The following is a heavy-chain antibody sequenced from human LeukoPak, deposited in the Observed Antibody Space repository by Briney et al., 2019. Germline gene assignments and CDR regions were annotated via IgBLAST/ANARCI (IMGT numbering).Heavy chain of an antibody. J-gene: IGHJ4*02. CDR1: GGSISSGSYY. CDR2: IYTSGST. D-gene: IGHD3-22*01. Sequence: PSETLSLTCTVSGGSISSGSYYWSWIRQPAGEGLEWIGRIYTSGSTNYNPSLKSRVTISVDTSKNQFSLKLSSVTAADTAVYYCAIYYYDSSGTYYFDYWGQGTLVTVSS. V-gene: IGHV4-61*02. CDR3: AIYYYDSSGTYYFDY.